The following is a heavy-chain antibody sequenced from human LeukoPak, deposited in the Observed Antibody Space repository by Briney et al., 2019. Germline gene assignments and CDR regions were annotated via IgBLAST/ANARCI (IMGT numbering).Heavy chain of an antibody. Sequence: SQTLSLTCTVSGGSISSGDYSWSWIRQPPGKGLEWIGYIYYSGSTNYNPSLKSRVTISVDTSKNQFSLKLSSVTAADTAVYYCASGGSFYYFDYWGQGTPVTVSS. CDR2: IYYSGST. D-gene: IGHD6-13*01. CDR1: GGSISSGDYS. CDR3: ASGGSFYYFDY. J-gene: IGHJ4*02. V-gene: IGHV4-61*08.